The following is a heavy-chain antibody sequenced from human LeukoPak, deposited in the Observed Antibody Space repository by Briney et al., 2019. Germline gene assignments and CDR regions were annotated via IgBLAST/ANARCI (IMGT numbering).Heavy chain of an antibody. V-gene: IGHV3-53*01. J-gene: IGHJ4*02. D-gene: IGHD2-15*01. CDR2: IYSGGST. Sequence: PGGSLRLSCAASGFTVSSNYMSWVRQAPGKGLEWVSVIYSGGSTYYADSVKGRFTISRDNSKNTLYLQMNSLRAEDTAVYYCARAGYCSGGSCTGTVDYWGQGTLVTVSS. CDR3: ARAGYCSGGSCTGTVDY. CDR1: GFTVSSNY.